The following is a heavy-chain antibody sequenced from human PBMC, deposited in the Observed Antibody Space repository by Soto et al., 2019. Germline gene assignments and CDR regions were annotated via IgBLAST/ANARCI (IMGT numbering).Heavy chain of an antibody. D-gene: IGHD2-21*02. V-gene: IGHV3-72*01. CDR1: GFTFSDHY. CDR3: ARSGLPFDY. J-gene: IGHJ4*02. Sequence: GGSLRLSCAASGFTFSDHYMEWVRQAPGKGLEWVGRIRNKANGFTTEYANSVKGRFTISRDNSKNTLYLQMGSLRAEDMAVYYCARSGLPFDYWGQGTLVTVSS. CDR2: IRNKANGFTT.